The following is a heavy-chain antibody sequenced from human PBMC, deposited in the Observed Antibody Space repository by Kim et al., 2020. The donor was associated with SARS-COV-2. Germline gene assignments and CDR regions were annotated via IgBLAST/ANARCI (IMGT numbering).Heavy chain of an antibody. J-gene: IGHJ6*02. Sequence: GSLRLSCAASGFTFSSYGMHWVRQAPGKGLEWVAVIWYDGSNKYYADSVKGRFTISRDNSKKTLYLQMNSLRAEDTAVYYCARDTRDYYGMDVWGQGTTVTVSS. CDR3: ARDTRDYYGMDV. CDR1: GFTFSSYG. V-gene: IGHV3-33*01. CDR2: IWYDGSNK.